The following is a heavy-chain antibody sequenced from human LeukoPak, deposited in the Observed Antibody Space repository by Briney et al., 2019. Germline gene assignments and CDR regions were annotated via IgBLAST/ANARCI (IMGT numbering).Heavy chain of an antibody. Sequence: AGSLSLSCASSGFTFSDYYMTWLRQAPGKGLEWVSYISGSSSDTNYADSVRTRFIMLTRNARNSLYLHMNRLRPEDAAVYVCARDRYPHHCGSGSHTYYFDYWGQGALVTVSS. CDR3: ARDRYPHHCGSGSHTYYFDY. J-gene: IGHJ4*02. D-gene: IGHD3-10*01. V-gene: IGHV3-11*05. CDR2: ISGSSSDT. CDR1: GFTFSDYY.